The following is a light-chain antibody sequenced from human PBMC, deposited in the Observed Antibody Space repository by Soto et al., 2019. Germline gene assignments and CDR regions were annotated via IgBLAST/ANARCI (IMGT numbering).Light chain of an antibody. V-gene: IGLV2-11*01. J-gene: IGLJ1*01. CDR2: DVS. Sequence: QSALPQPRSVSGSPGPSVTISCTGTSSDVGGYNFVSWYQQHPAKPPKHMICDVSKRPSGVPDRFSGSRSGNTASLTISGLQVVGEADYYCCSYAGSYTWVFGTGTKVTVL. CDR1: SSDVGGYNF. CDR3: CSYAGSYTWV.